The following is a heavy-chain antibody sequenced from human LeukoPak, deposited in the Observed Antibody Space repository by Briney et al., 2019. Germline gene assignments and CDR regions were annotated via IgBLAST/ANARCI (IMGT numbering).Heavy chain of an antibody. V-gene: IGHV3-30-3*01. CDR1: GFTFSSYW. CDR3: ARDSPDSYSSSWGTFDY. CDR2: ISYDGSNK. Sequence: PGGSLRLSCAASGFTFSSYWMSWVRQAPGKGLEWVAVISYDGSNKYYADSVKGRFTISRDNSKNTLYLQMNSLRAEDTAVYYCARDSPDSYSSSWGTFDYWGQGTLVTVSS. J-gene: IGHJ4*02. D-gene: IGHD6-13*01.